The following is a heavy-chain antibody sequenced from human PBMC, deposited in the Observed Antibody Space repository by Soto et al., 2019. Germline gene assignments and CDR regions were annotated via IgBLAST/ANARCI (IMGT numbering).Heavy chain of an antibody. J-gene: IGHJ3*02. CDR3: ARAIEYSSSSGAFDI. V-gene: IGHV1-69*02. CDR2: IIPILGIA. CDR1: GGTFSSYT. D-gene: IGHD6-6*01. Sequence: QVPLVQSGAEVKKPRSSVKVSCKASGGTFSSYTISWVRQAPGQGLEWMGRIIPILGIANYAQKFQGRVTITADKSTSTAYMELSSLRSEDTAVYYCARAIEYSSSSGAFDIWGQGTMVTVSS.